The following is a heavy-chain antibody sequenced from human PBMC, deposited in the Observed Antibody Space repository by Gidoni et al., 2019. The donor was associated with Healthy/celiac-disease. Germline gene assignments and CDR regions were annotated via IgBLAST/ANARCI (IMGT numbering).Heavy chain of an antibody. J-gene: IGHJ4*02. V-gene: IGHV4-61*02. Sequence: QVQLQESGPGLVKPSQTLSLTCTVSGGSISSGSYYWSWIRQPAGKGLEWIGRIYTSGSPNYNPSLKSRVTISVDTSKNQFSLKLSSVTAADTAVYYCARGTSGGSSYYFDYWGQGTLVTVSS. CDR1: GGSISSGSYY. CDR2: IYTSGSP. CDR3: ARGTSGGSSYYFDY. D-gene: IGHD2-15*01.